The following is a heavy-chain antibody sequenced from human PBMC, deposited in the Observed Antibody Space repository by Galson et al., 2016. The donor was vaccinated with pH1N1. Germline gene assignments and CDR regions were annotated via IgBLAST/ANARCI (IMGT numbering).Heavy chain of an antibody. CDR1: GYTFTRYY. V-gene: IGHV1-46*03. Sequence: SVKVPCKASGYTFTRYYFHWVRQAPGQGLEWIGVVDPANGGATYAQKFQARLIMTRDTSTSTVYMELTSLQSDDTDVYYCTSDLGRLRDFWGQGTLVTVSS. CDR3: TSDLGRLRDF. D-gene: IGHD7-27*01. CDR2: VDPANGGA. J-gene: IGHJ4*02.